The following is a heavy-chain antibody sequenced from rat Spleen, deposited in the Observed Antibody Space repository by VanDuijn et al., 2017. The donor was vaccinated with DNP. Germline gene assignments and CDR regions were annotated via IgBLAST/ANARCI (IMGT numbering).Heavy chain of an antibody. Sequence: EVQFVSSGGGLVPPGRSLPLSCAASGFSFRAYYMAWVRPAPTKGLQWVAYIRYAGGSTYYGDSVKGRFTISRDNARSTLYLQMNSLRSEDMATYYCARWYNSGYYFDYWGQGVMVTVSS. V-gene: IGHV5-22*01. CDR3: ARWYNSGYYFDY. D-gene: IGHD4-3*01. J-gene: IGHJ2*01. CDR1: GFSFRAYY. CDR2: IRYAGGST.